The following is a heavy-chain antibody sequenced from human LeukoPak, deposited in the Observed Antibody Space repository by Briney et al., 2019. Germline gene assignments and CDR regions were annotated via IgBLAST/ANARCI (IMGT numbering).Heavy chain of an antibody. V-gene: IGHV4-34*01. J-gene: IGHJ6*02. D-gene: IGHD3-10*01. CDR3: ARDRGTMVRGVKNYYGMDV. CDR2: INHSGST. CDR1: GGSFSGYY. Sequence: SETLSLTCAVYGGSFSGYYWSWIRQPPGQGLEWIGEINHSGSTNYNPSLKSRVTISVDTSKNQFSLKLSSVTAADTAVYYCARDRGTMVRGVKNYYGMDVWGQGTTVTVSS.